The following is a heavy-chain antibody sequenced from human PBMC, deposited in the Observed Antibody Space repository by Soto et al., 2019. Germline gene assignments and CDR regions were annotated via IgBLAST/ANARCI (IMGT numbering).Heavy chain of an antibody. J-gene: IGHJ6*02. CDR2: IYYSGSI. CDR3: ARELSTVPNYVMDV. D-gene: IGHD4-17*01. Sequence: TSETLSLTCTVSGGSISSYYWSWIRQPPGKGLEGIGYIYYSGSINYQPSLKIRVTISVDTSKNQLPLKLSSVTAADTAVYYCARELSTVPNYVMDVWGQGTTVTGSS. V-gene: IGHV4-59*01. CDR1: GGSISSYY.